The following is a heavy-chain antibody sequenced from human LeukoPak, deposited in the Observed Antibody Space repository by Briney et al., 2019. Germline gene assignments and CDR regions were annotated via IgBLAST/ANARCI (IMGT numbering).Heavy chain of an antibody. CDR1: GGSVTSTNW. CDR3: ARAGYSYGIISYFDS. D-gene: IGHD5-18*01. J-gene: IGHJ4*02. Sequence: SETLSLTCDVSGGSVTSTNWWTWVRQPPGKGLEWIGVSTYYNPSLKNRVTISRDTSKNQFSLKLSSVTAADTAIYYCARAGYSYGIISYFDSWGQGTLVTVSS. CDR2: VST. V-gene: IGHV4-4*02.